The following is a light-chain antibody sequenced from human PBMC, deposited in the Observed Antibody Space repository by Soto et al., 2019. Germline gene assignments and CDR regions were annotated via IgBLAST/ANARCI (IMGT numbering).Light chain of an antibody. CDR1: QTIASNS. CDR3: QHDGTSVA. J-gene: IGKJ4*01. CDR2: SAS. V-gene: IGKV3-20*01. Sequence: EIVLTQSPGTLSVSPGERATLSCMTTQTIASNSLGWYQQKPGQAPRLLIYSASSKTAGVPDRFSGSGSGTDFTISITRLEPEDSAVYYCQHDGTSVAFGGGTNVEIK.